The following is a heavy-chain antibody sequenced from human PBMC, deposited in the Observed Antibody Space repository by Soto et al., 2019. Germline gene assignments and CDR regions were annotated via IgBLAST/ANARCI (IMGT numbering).Heavy chain of an antibody. Sequence: QVQLQQSGPGLVKPSETLSLTCSVSSGPTSSHNWCWIRQTPGRGLEWIGYVYSTGGTSYNPSLNSRVTISADTSTNHISLTLTSVTAADTAVYYCVRQGIGNLRGLVDVWGQGTTVRVSS. V-gene: IGHV4-59*08. D-gene: IGHD1-1*01. CDR1: SGPTSSHN. CDR3: VRQGIGNLRGLVDV. J-gene: IGHJ6*02. CDR2: VYSTGGT.